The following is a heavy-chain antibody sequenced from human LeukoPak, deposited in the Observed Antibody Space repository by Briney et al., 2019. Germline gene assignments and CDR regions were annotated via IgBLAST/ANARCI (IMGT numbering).Heavy chain of an antibody. D-gene: IGHD5-12*01. CDR1: GGSIGSSRYY. CDR2: IYYSGST. CDR3: ARSGLAYSGYDGGPHFDF. Sequence: PSETLSLTCTVSGGSIGSSRYYWGWIRQPPGKGLEWIGTIYYSGSTYYNPSLKSRVTISVDTSKNQFSLKVSSVTAADTAVYYCARSGLAYSGYDGGPHFDFWGQGTLVTVSS. V-gene: IGHV4-39*01. J-gene: IGHJ4*02.